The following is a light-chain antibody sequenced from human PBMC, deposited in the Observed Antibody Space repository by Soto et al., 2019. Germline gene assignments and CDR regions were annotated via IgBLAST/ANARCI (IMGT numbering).Light chain of an antibody. Sequence: DIVMTQSPDSLAVSLGERATINCKSSQGLLYSSNNKNYLAWYQQKPGQPPKLLIYWASTRESGDPDRFSGSGSGTDFTLTISSLQAEDVAVYYCQEYYDTPYTFGPGTKVDIQ. CDR3: QEYYDTPYT. CDR1: QGLLYSSNNKNY. J-gene: IGKJ3*01. CDR2: WAS. V-gene: IGKV4-1*01.